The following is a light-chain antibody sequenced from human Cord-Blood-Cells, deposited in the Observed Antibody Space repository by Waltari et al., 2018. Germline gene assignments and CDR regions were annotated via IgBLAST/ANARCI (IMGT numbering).Light chain of an antibody. J-gene: IGKJ1*01. CDR1: QSISSY. V-gene: IGKV1-39*01. CDR2: AAS. Sequence: DIQMTQSPSSLSASVGDRVTIPCRASQSISSYLNWYQQKPGKAPKLLDYAASSLQSGVPSRFSGSGSGKDFTLTISSLQAEDFATYYCQQSYRTPPWTFGQGTKVEIK. CDR3: QQSYRTPPWT.